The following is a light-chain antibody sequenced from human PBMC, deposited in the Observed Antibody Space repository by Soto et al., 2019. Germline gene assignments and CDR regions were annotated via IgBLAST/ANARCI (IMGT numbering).Light chain of an antibody. V-gene: IGKV3-15*01. J-gene: IGKJ5*01. CDR3: QQYGTSPIT. CDR1: QSVSSN. CDR2: GAS. Sequence: EIVMTQSRATLSVSPGERATLSCMASQSVSSNLAWYQQKPGQAPRLLIYGASTRATGIPARFSGSGSGTDFTLTISRLEPEDFAVYFCQQYGTSPITCGQGTQREIK.